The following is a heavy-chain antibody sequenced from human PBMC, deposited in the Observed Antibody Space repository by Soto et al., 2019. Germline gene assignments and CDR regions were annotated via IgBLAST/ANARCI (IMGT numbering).Heavy chain of an antibody. CDR1: GGSISSSNW. V-gene: IGHV4-4*02. CDR2: IYHSGST. CDR3: ARDGRLYCSSTSCYRYYFDY. Sequence: SETLSLTCAVSGGSISSSNWWSLFRQPPGKGLEWIGEIYHSGSTNYNPSLKSRVTISVDKSKNQFSLKLSSVTAADTAVYYCARDGRLYCSSTSCYRYYFDYWGQGTLVTVSS. D-gene: IGHD2-2*01. J-gene: IGHJ4*02.